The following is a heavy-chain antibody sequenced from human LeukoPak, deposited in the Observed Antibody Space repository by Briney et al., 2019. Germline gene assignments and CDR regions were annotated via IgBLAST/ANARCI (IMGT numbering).Heavy chain of an antibody. D-gene: IGHD5-18*01. Sequence: GGSLRLSCEASGFTFNIYAMSWVRQAPGKGLEWVSTISGSGGSTYYADSVKGRFTISRDNSKNSLYLQMNSLRAEDTAVYYCATDVDTAMDAFDIWGQGTMVTVSS. J-gene: IGHJ3*02. CDR2: ISGSGGST. CDR3: ATDVDTAMDAFDI. V-gene: IGHV3-23*01. CDR1: GFTFNIYA.